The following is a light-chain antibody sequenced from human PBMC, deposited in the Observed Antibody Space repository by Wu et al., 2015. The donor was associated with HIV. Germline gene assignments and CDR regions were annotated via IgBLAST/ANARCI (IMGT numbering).Light chain of an antibody. V-gene: IGKV3-11*01. CDR3: QQRRYWPLYT. Sequence: EIVLTQFPATLSLSPGERATLSCRASQSVASFLAWYQQKPGQAPRLLIYDASNRATGIPARFSGSGSGTDFTLTISSLEPEDFAVYYCQQRRYWPLYTFWPRGPRLEIK. J-gene: IGKJ2*01. CDR1: QSVASF. CDR2: DAS.